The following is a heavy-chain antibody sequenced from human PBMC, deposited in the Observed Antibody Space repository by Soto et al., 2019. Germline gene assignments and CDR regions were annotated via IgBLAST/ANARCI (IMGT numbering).Heavy chain of an antibody. D-gene: IGHD5-12*01. V-gene: IGHV3-23*01. CDR3: AKGVEGYVVSSFDS. Sequence: EVQLLESGGGGVQPGGSLRLSCAASGFIFSDYAMTWVRQTPGKGLVWVSAITSSGSSTYFADSLKGRITISRDNSKNTLSLKMDSLSVEDTAIYYCAKGVEGYVVSSFDSWGQGALVTVSS. J-gene: IGHJ4*02. CDR1: GFIFSDYA. CDR2: ITSSGSST.